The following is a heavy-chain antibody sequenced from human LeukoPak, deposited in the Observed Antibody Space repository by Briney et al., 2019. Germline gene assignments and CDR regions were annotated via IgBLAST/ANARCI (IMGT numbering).Heavy chain of an antibody. D-gene: IGHD4-23*01. V-gene: IGHV3-30*03. J-gene: IGHJ5*02. CDR3: ARGWKLSIA. CDR2: ISYDGSSK. Sequence: PGRSLRLSCAASGFTFSDYGMHWVRQAPGKGLEWVTIISYDGSSKYYADSVKGRFTISRDNSKNTLYLQMNSLRAEDTAVYYCARGWKLSIAWGRGTLVTVSS. CDR1: GFTFSDYG.